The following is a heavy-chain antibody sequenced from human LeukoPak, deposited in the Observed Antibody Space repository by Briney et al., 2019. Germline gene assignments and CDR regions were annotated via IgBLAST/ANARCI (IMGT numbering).Heavy chain of an antibody. D-gene: IGHD3-3*01. CDR3: TRSLGVVIHGGMDV. Sequence: SETLSLTCSVSGGSIRNYFWSWIRQPAGKGLEWIGRIYTSGSTNYNPSLKSRVTISLDTSKNQFSLKLSSVTAADTAVYYCTRSLGVVIHGGMDVWGQGTTVTVSS. J-gene: IGHJ6*02. CDR2: IYTSGST. V-gene: IGHV4-4*07. CDR1: GGSIRNYF.